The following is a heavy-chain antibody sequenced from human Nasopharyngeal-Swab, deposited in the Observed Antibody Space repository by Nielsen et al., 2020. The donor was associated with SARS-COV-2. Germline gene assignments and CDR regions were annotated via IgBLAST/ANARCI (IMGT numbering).Heavy chain of an antibody. CDR3: ARVQADYLSKGNFDH. J-gene: IGHJ4*02. CDR1: GFTFYSYA. V-gene: IGHV3-30*04. D-gene: IGHD2/OR15-2a*01. CDR2: ILYDGTDK. Sequence: GESLNISCAASGFTFYSYAMHWVRQAPGTGLERGVLILYDGTDKYYADSVKGRFTISRDNSKNTLYLQMTSLRPEDTAMYYCARVQADYLSKGNFDHWSQGTLVTVSS.